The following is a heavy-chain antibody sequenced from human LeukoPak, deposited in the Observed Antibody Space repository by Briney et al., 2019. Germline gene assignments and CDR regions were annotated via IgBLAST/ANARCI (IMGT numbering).Heavy chain of an antibody. J-gene: IGHJ6*03. V-gene: IGHV3-7*01. Sequence: PGVSLRLSCAASGFTFSSYWMSWVRQAPGKGLEWVANIKQDGSEKYYVDSVKGRFTISRDNSENTVYLQMNSLRPEDTATYYCAKTGQKTEILEWLLSHYMDVWGKGTTVTVSS. CDR2: IKQDGSEK. CDR3: AKTGQKTEILEWLLSHYMDV. D-gene: IGHD3-3*01. CDR1: GFTFSSYW.